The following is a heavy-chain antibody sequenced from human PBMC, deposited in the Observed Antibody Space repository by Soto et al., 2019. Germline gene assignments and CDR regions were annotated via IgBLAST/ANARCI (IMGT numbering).Heavy chain of an antibody. CDR2: ISGSGGST. D-gene: IGHD2-15*01. Sequence: GGSLRLSCAASGFTFSSYATSWVRQAPGKGLEWVSAISGSGGSTYYADSVKGRFTISRDNSKNTLYLQMNSLRAEDTAVYYCAKDMYCSGGSCYPAEYFQHWGQGTLVTVSS. CDR3: AKDMYCSGGSCYPAEYFQH. V-gene: IGHV3-23*01. CDR1: GFTFSSYA. J-gene: IGHJ1*01.